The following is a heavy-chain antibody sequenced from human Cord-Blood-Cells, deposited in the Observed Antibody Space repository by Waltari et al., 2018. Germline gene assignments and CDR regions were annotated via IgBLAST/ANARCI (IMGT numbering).Heavy chain of an antibody. CDR2: IYYSGST. J-gene: IGHJ3*02. Sequence: QMQLQESGPGLVKPSETLSPTCTVSGGSISSSSYSWGWIRQPPGKGLEWIGSIYYSGSTYYNPSLKSRVTISVDTSKNQFSLKLSSVTAADTAVYYCARHVRVGSGWYDAFDIWGQGTMVTVSS. CDR1: GGSISSSSYS. V-gene: IGHV4-39*01. CDR3: ARHVRVGSGWYDAFDI. D-gene: IGHD6-19*01.